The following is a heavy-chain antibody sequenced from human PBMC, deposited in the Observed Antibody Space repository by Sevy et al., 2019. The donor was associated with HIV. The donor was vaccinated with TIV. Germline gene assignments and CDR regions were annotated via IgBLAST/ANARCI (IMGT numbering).Heavy chain of an antibody. D-gene: IGHD5-12*01. V-gene: IGHV3-30*18. CDR1: GITFTTSG. J-gene: IGHJ6*02. CDR2: ISYDGRNK. CDR3: AKDFTGYNGMDV. Sequence: GGSLRLSCAVSGITFTTSGMHWVRQAPGKGLEWVAVISYDGRNKLYGDSVKGRFTISRDNSKNMLYLQVNSLTTEDTAVYYCAKDFTGYNGMDVWGLGTMVTVSS.